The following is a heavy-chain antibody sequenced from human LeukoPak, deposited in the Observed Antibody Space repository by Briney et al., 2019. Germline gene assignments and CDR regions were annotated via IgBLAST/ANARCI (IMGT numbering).Heavy chain of an antibody. CDR3: ARGLRREQQLLRAFDD. D-gene: IGHD6-13*01. J-gene: IGHJ4*02. CDR2: ISAYNGNT. CDR1: GYTFTSYG. V-gene: IGHV1-18*01. Sequence: ASVKVSCKASGYTFTSYGISWVRQAPGQGLEWMGWISAYNGNTNYAQKLQGRVTMTTDTSTSTAYMELRSLRSDDTAVYYCARGLRREQQLLRAFDDWGQGTLVTVSS.